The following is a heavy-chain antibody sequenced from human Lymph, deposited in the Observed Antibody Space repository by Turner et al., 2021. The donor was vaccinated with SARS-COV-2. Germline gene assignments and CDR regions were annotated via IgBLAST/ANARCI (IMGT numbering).Heavy chain of an antibody. V-gene: IGHV4-39*01. CDR2: CYYSGST. Sequence: QLQLQESGPGLVKPSETLSLTCTVSGGSISSSSYYWGWLRQPPGKGLEWFGSCYYSGSTDYNPYHKSRVTISVDKYKNQFSLKLSSVTAADTAVYYCARHITIFGVAESWFDPWGQGTLVTVSS. J-gene: IGHJ5*02. CDR1: GGSISSSSYY. CDR3: ARHITIFGVAESWFDP. D-gene: IGHD3-3*01.